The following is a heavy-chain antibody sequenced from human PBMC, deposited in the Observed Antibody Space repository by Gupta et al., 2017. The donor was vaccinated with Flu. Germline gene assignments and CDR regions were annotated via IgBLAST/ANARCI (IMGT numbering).Heavy chain of an antibody. V-gene: IGHV4-39*02. Sequence: RGTAHYNPSLKSRVTISLDMSTNRFSLRLRSVTAADTAVYFCIGFCSSTTCPRNTFDMWGQGTLVTVSS. D-gene: IGHD2-2*03. J-gene: IGHJ3*02. CDR3: IGFCSSTTCPRNTFDM. CDR2: RGTA.